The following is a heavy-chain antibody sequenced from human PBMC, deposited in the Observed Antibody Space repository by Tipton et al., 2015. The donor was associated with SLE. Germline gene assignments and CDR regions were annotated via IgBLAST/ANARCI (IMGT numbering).Heavy chain of an antibody. CDR1: GGSIRSYF. CDR3: ARALVGWFDP. Sequence: TLSLTCTVSGGSIRSYFWSWIRQPPGKGLEWIGYIYTSGSTNYNPSLKRRVTISVDTSKNQFSLKLSSVTAADTAVYYCARALVGWFDPWGQGTLVTVSS. CDR2: IYTSGST. D-gene: IGHD2-21*01. V-gene: IGHV4-4*08. J-gene: IGHJ5*02.